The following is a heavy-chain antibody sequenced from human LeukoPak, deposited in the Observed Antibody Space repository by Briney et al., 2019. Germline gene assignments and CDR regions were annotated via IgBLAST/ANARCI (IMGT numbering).Heavy chain of an antibody. Sequence: GGSLRLSCAASGFTFSSYWMHWVRQAPGKGLVWVSRIYSDGSSTNYADSVKGRFTISRDNSKNTLYLQMNSLRAEDTAVYYCERALDGSGSRSFDYWGQGTLVPVS. CDR2: IYSDGSST. CDR1: GFTFSSYW. D-gene: IGHD3-10*01. CDR3: ERALDGSGSRSFDY. J-gene: IGHJ4*02. V-gene: IGHV3-74*01.